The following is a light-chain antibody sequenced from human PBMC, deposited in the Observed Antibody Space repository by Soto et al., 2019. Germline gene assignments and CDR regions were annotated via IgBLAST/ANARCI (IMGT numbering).Light chain of an antibody. CDR1: QGIRSD. J-gene: IGKJ1*01. CDR3: LQDYGYPRT. Sequence: AIQMTQSPSSLSASVGDRVTITCRASQGIRSDLAWYQNKSGNAPKLLIYAASSLQSGVPSRFSGSGFGSDFTLTISSLQPEDFATYYCLQDYGYPRTFGQGTSVEI. V-gene: IGKV1-6*01. CDR2: AAS.